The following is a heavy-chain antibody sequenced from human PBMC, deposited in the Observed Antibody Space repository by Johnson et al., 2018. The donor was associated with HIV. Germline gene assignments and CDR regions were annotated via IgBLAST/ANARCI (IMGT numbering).Heavy chain of an antibody. CDR1: GFTLNSYG. V-gene: IGHV3-33*08. D-gene: IGHD6-19*01. Sequence: QVQLVESGGGVVQPGRSLRLSCAASGFTLNSYGMHWVRQAPGKGLEWVAFIRYDGSNTYYGDSMKGRLPISRDNSKNTLFLQMNSLRAEATAVYYCARDLGSGYSSGWYLRSDAFDIWGQGTMVTVSS. CDR2: IRYDGSNT. J-gene: IGHJ3*02. CDR3: ARDLGSGYSSGWYLRSDAFDI.